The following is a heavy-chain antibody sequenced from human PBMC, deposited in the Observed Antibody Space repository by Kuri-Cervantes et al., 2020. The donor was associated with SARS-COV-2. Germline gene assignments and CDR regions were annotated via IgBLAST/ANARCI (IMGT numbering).Heavy chain of an antibody. V-gene: IGHV4-59*08. CDR3: ARHVRPGITIFGVVITADYFDY. D-gene: IGHD3-3*01. CDR1: GGSISSNY. J-gene: IGHJ4*02. Sequence: SETLSLTCTVSGGSISSNYWSWNRQPPGKGLEWIGYIYYSGSTNSNPSLKSRVTISVDTSKNQFSLKLSSVTAADTAVYYCARHVRPGITIFGVVITADYFDYWGQGTLVTVSS. CDR2: IYYSGST.